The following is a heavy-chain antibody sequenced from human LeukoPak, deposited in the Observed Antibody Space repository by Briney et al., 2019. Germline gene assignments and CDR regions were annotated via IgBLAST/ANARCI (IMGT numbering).Heavy chain of an antibody. V-gene: IGHV4-31*03. CDR2: IYYSGST. CDR1: GGSISSGGYY. Sequence: PSETLPLTCTVSGGSISSGGYYWSWIRQHPGKGLEWIGYIYYSGSTYYNPSLKSRVTMSVDTSKNQFSLKLSSVTAADTAVYYCASEPFYGSGSYYYWGQGTLVTVSS. D-gene: IGHD3-10*01. CDR3: ASEPFYGSGSYYY. J-gene: IGHJ4*02.